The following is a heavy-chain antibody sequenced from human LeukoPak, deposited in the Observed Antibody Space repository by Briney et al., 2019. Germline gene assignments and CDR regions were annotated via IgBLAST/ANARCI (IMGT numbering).Heavy chain of an antibody. V-gene: IGHV1-69*05. D-gene: IGHD6-13*01. CDR1: GYTLTELS. CDR2: IIPIFGTA. Sequence: SVKVSCKVSGYTLTELSMHWVRQAPGQGLEWMGGIIPIFGTANYAQKLQGRVTITTDESTSTAYMELSSLRSEDTAVYYCASGSSIAAAGTFQHWGQGTLVTVSS. CDR3: ASGSSIAAAGTFQH. J-gene: IGHJ1*01.